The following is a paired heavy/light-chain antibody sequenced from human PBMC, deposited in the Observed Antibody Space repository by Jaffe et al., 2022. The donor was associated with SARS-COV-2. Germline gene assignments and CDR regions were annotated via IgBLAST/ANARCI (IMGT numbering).Heavy chain of an antibody. J-gene: IGHJ4*02. D-gene: IGHD1-26*01. V-gene: IGHV1-69*08. CDR3: ATVGVTRDFDF. CDR2: FIPFFGTP. Sequence: QVQLVQSGPEVKKPGSSVRVSCQASGGTLSSYTFGWVRQAPGHGLDWMGSFIPFFGTPNYAQKFQGRVTLSADKYTSTVYMELRGLRSEDTATYYCATVGVTRDFDFWGQGTPVTVSS. CDR1: GGTLSSYT.
Light chain of an antibody. CDR3: SSYAGNDNYV. CDR2: EVT. Sequence: QSALTQTPSASGSPGHSVTISCTGTSSDVGAYNYVAWYQQHPGRAPKLIIYEVTKRPSGVPDRFSGSKSGNTASLTVSGLRSDDEADYFCSSYAGNDNYVFGTGTKVTVL. V-gene: IGLV2-8*01. J-gene: IGLJ1*01. CDR1: SSDVGAYNY.